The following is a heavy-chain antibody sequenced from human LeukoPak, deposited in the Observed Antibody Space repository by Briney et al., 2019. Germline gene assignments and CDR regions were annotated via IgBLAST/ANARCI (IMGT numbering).Heavy chain of an antibody. CDR3: ARDFPRTGTRFYYYGMDV. CDR1: GGTFSSYA. CDR2: IIPILGIA. D-gene: IGHD1-1*01. V-gene: IGHV1-69*04. J-gene: IGHJ6*02. Sequence: SVKVSCKASGGTFSSYAISWVRQAPGQGLEWMGRIIPILGIANYAQKFQGRVTITADKSTSTAYMELSSLRSEDTAVYYCARDFPRTGTRFYYYGMDVWGQGTTVTVSS.